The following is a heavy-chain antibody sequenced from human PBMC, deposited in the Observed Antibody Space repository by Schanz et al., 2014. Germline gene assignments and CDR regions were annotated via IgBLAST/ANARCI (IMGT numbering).Heavy chain of an antibody. Sequence: QVQLVQSGAEVKKPWASVKVSCKASGYIFGSHGMTWVRQAPGQVPELMGWTSAFDDKTDYAQNFQGRLIMTTDTSTTTVYMELRGLRSDDTAVYYCARETTIITGGAFDVWGQGTMVTVSS. CDR1: GYIFGSHG. D-gene: IGHD3-9*01. J-gene: IGHJ3*01. V-gene: IGHV1-18*01. CDR2: TSAFDDKT. CDR3: ARETTIITGGAFDV.